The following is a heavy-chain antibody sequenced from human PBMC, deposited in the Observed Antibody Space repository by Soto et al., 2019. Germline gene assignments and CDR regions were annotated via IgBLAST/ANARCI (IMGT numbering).Heavy chain of an antibody. Sequence: GGSLRLSCVGSGFTFSSFEMNWVRQTPGKGLEWLSYIGRSGETIYYADSVKGRFTISRDNAKSSLFLQMTGLRDEDTGIYYCATEGAKTTWNFDYWGQGTVVTVSS. V-gene: IGHV3-48*03. D-gene: IGHD1-1*01. CDR3: ATEGAKTTWNFDY. CDR1: GFTFSSFE. CDR2: IGRSGETI. J-gene: IGHJ4*02.